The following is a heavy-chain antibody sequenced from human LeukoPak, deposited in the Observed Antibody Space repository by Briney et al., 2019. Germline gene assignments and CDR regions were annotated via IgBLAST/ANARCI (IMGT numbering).Heavy chain of an antibody. CDR3: ARVGTSSNYYYYMDV. CDR1: GFTFSSYT. J-gene: IGHJ6*03. Sequence: AGGSLRLSCAASGFTFSSYTMNWVRQAPGKGLEWVSYISSSGGTIYYADSVKGRFTISRDNAKNSLYLQMNSPRAEDTAVYYCARVGTSSNYYYYMDVWGKGTTVTVSS. D-gene: IGHD1-1*01. CDR2: ISSSGGTI. V-gene: IGHV3-48*04.